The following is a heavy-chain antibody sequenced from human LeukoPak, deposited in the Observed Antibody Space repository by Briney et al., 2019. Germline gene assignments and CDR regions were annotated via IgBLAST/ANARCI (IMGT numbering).Heavy chain of an antibody. CDR2: FYRGGDT. Sequence: GGSLRLSCAVSGLTVSSNYMSWVRQAPGKGLEWVSVFYRGGDTYYEDSVKGRFTISRDSSKNTLDLQMNNLRAEDTAVYYRARVIRSAIVVVPPPPNAFDIWGQGTVVTVSS. D-gene: IGHD2-2*01. CDR1: GLTVSSNY. V-gene: IGHV3-53*01. CDR3: ARVIRSAIVVVPPPPNAFDI. J-gene: IGHJ3*02.